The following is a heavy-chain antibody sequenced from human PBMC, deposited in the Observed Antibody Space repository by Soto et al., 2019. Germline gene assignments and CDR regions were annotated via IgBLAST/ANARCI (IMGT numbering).Heavy chain of an antibody. CDR1: GGSISSGDYY. Sequence: SETLSLTCTVSGGSISSGDYYWSWIRQPPGKGLEWIGYIYYSGSTYYNPSIKSRVTISVDTSKNQFSLKLSSVTAADTAVYYCARVRYGSGSYNYFDYWGQGTLVTVSS. J-gene: IGHJ4*02. D-gene: IGHD3-10*01. CDR2: IYYSGST. CDR3: ARVRYGSGSYNYFDY. V-gene: IGHV4-30-4*01.